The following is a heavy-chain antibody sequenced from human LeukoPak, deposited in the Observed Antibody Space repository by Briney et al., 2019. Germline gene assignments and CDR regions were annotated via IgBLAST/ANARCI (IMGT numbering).Heavy chain of an antibody. CDR1: GYTYTSYY. J-gene: IGHJ3*02. V-gene: IGHV1-46*01. CDR2: INPSGGST. Sequence: ASVKVSCKASGYTYTSYYMHWVRQAPGQGLEWMGIINPSGGSTSYAQKFQGRVTMTTDTSTSTAYMELRSLRFDDTAVYYCARDPYSGSYSAGRSTFDIWGQGTMVTVSS. D-gene: IGHD1-26*01. CDR3: ARDPYSGSYSAGRSTFDI.